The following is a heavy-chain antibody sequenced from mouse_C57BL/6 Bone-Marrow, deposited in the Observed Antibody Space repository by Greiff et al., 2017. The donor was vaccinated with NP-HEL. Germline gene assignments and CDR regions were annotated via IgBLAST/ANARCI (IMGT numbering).Heavy chain of an antibody. CDR1: GYTFTSYT. CDR2: INPSSGYT. CDR3: ARWGLRRRYYFDY. D-gene: IGHD2-2*01. Sequence: VKLQQSGAELARPGASVKMSCKASGYTFTSYTMHWVKQRPGQGLEWIGYINPSSGYTKYNQKFKDKATLTADKSSSTAYMQLSSLTSEDSAVYYCARWGLRRRYYFDYWGQGTTLTVSS. V-gene: IGHV1-4*01. J-gene: IGHJ2*01.